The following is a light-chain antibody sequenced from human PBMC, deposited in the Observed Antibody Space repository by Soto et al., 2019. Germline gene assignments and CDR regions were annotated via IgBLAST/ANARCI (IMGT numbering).Light chain of an antibody. CDR3: SSYTSSSTLEV. CDR1: SSDVGGYNY. Sequence: SCTGTSSDVGGYNYVSWYQQHPGKAPKLMIYDVSNRPSGVSNRFSGSKSGNTASLTISGLQAEDEADYYCSSYTSSSTLEVFGTGTKLTVL. J-gene: IGLJ1*01. V-gene: IGLV2-14*04. CDR2: DVS.